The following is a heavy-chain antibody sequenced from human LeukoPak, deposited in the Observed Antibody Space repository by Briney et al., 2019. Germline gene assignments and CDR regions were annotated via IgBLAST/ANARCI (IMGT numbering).Heavy chain of an antibody. CDR1: GGSISSSGYY. Sequence: SETLPLTCTVSGGSISSSGYYWGWIRQPPGKGLEWIGSVYYSGSTYYNPSLKSRVTISVDKSKNQFSLKLSSVTAADTAVYYCARGDDSSGYYRIDYWGQGTLVTVSS. V-gene: IGHV4-39*07. CDR3: ARGDDSSGYYRIDY. J-gene: IGHJ4*02. CDR2: VYYSGST. D-gene: IGHD3-22*01.